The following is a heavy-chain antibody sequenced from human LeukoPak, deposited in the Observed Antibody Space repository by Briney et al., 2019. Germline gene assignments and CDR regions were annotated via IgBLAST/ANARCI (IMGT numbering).Heavy chain of an antibody. CDR3: ARGSYGDYVFDY. CDR2: ISSGSSYI. V-gene: IGHV3-21*04. D-gene: IGHD4-17*01. Sequence: PGGSLRLSCAASGFTSSSSHMNWVRQAPGKGLEWVSSISSGSSYIYYADSVKGRFTISRDNAKNSLYLQMNSLRAEDTALYHCARGSYGDYVFDYWGQGTLVTVSS. CDR1: GFTSSSSH. J-gene: IGHJ4*02.